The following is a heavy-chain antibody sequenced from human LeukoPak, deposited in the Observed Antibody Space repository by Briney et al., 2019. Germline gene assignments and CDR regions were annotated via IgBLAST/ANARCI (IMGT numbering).Heavy chain of an antibody. J-gene: IGHJ4*02. CDR3: ARQSGYSYGFDY. D-gene: IGHD5-18*01. V-gene: IGHV3-33*01. Sequence: GGSLRLSCAASGFTFSDYGMHWVRQAPGKGLEWVAVIWFDGSNRYYADSVKGRFTISRDSFKNTVHLQMNNLRAEDTAVYYCARQSGYSYGFDYWGQGTLVTVSS. CDR1: GFTFSDYG. CDR2: IWFDGSNR.